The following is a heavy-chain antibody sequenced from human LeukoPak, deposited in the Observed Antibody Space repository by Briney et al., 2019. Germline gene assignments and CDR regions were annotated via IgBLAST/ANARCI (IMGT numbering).Heavy chain of an antibody. CDR1: GYTFTDYY. D-gene: IGHD1-26*01. Sequence: AASVKVSCKASGYTFTDYYMHWVRQAPGQGLEWMGWINPHSGGTDHAQKFQGRVTMTRDTSISTAYMEQSRLRSDDTAVDYCARGMDSGPDFFDYWGLETLVTVSS. CDR3: ARGMDSGPDFFDY. J-gene: IGHJ4*02. V-gene: IGHV1-2*02. CDR2: INPHSGGT.